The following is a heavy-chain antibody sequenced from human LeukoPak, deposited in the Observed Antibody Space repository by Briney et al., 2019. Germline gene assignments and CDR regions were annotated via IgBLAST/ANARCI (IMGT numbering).Heavy chain of an antibody. CDR3: ARGGNYYYDSSGYYVIDY. V-gene: IGHV4-34*01. J-gene: IGHJ4*02. Sequence: PSETLSLTCAVYGGSFSGYYWSWIRQPPGKGLEWIGEINHSGSTNYNPSLKSRVTISVDTSKNQFSLKLSSVTAADTAVYYCARGGNYYYDSSGYYVIDYWGQGTLVTVSS. CDR2: INHSGST. CDR1: GGSFSGYY. D-gene: IGHD3-22*01.